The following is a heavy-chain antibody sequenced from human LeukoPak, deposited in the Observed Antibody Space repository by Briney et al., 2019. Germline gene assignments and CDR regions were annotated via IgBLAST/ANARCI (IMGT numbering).Heavy chain of an antibody. CDR1: GGSFSGYY. V-gene: IGHV4-34*01. J-gene: IGHJ4*02. CDR3: ARRMIVGNYFDY. Sequence: SETLSLTCAVYGGSFSGYYWSWIRQPPGKGLEWIGEINHSGSTNYNPSLKSRVTISVDTSKNQFSLELSSVTAADTAVYYCARRMIVGNYFDYWGQGTLVTVSS. CDR2: INHSGST. D-gene: IGHD1-26*01.